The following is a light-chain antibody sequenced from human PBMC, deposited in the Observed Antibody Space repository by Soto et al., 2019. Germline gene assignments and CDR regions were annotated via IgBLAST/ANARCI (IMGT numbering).Light chain of an antibody. J-gene: IGLJ3*02. CDR1: SSNIGAGYD. CDR3: QSYDSSLSVNWV. CDR2: GNS. Sequence: QSVLTQPPSVSGAPGQRVTISCTGSSSNIGAGYDVHWYQQLPGTAPKLLIYGNSNRPSGVPDRFSGSKSGTSASLAITGLQAEDEADYYCQSYDSSLSVNWVFGGGTQVTVL. V-gene: IGLV1-40*01.